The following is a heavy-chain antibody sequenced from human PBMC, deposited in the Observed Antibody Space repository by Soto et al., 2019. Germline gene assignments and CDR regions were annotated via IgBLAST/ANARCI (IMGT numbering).Heavy chain of an antibody. CDR3: ARDVGEQWLANYYYYGMDV. D-gene: IGHD6-19*01. CDR2: ISFDGSNK. J-gene: IGHJ6*02. Sequence: QVQLVESGGGVVQPGRSLRLSCAASGFTFRSYPMHWVRQAPGKGLAWVALISFDGSNKYYADSVKGRFTISRDNSKKTPYLQMNSLRAEDTAVYYCARDVGEQWLANYYYYGMDVWGQGTTVTISS. V-gene: IGHV3-30-3*01. CDR1: GFTFRSYP.